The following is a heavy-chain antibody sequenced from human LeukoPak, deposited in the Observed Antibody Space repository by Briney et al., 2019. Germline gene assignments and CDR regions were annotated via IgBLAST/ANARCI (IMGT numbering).Heavy chain of an antibody. CDR2: ISYDGSNK. D-gene: IGHD3-22*01. J-gene: IGHJ4*02. Sequence: GGSLRLSCAASGFTFGNYAMHWVRHAPGKWREWVAVISYDGSNKYYADSVKGRFTISRDNSKNTLYLQMNSLRAEDTAVYYCAREDDSDRLLLGLFDYWGQGTLVTVSS. CDR1: GFTFGNYA. V-gene: IGHV3-30-3*01. CDR3: AREDDSDRLLLGLFDY.